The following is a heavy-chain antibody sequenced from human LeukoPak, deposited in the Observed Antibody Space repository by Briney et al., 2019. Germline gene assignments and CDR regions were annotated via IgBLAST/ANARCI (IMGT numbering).Heavy chain of an antibody. V-gene: IGHV4-39*01. Sequence: TSETLSLTCSVSGDSISTSSYYWGWIRQPPGKGLEWIGTIYYSGSTYYNPSLTSRVTISVDTSKNQFSLKLSSVTAADTAVYYCARQGYSYGSWHYYYYYMDVWGKGTTVTVSS. CDR3: ARQGYSYGSWHYYYYYMDV. J-gene: IGHJ6*03. CDR1: GDSISTSSYY. CDR2: IYYSGST. D-gene: IGHD5-18*01.